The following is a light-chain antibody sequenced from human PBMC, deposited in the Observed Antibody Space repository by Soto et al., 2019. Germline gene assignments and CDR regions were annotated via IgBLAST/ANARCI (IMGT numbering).Light chain of an antibody. CDR1: QSVSNNY. J-gene: IGKJ1*01. CDR2: DAS. Sequence: IVLTQSPGTLSLSPGERATLSCRASQSVSNNYLAWYQQKPGQAPRLLIYDASIRADGIPDRFSGSGSETDFTLTISRLEPEDSAVYYCQQCSFSPRTFGQGTKVDIK. CDR3: QQCSFSPRT. V-gene: IGKV3-20*01.